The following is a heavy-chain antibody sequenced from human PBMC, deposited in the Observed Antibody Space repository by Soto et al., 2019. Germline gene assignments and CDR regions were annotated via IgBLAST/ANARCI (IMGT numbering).Heavy chain of an antibody. V-gene: IGHV3-30-3*01. CDR3: ARDDGMDV. Sequence: QVQLVESGGGVVQPGRSLRLSCAASGFTFSSYAMHWVRQAPGKGLEWVAVISYDGSNKYYADSVKGRFTISRDNSKNPLYLQMNSLRAEDTAVYYWARDDGMDVWGQGTTVTVSS. CDR2: ISYDGSNK. CDR1: GFTFSSYA. J-gene: IGHJ6*02.